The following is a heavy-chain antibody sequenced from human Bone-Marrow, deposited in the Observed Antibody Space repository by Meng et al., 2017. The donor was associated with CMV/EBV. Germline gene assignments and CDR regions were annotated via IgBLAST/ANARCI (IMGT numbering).Heavy chain of an antibody. V-gene: IGHV3-23*01. CDR1: GFTFSSYA. Sequence: GESLKISCAASGFTFSSYAMSWVRQAPGKGLEWVSAISGSGGSTYYADSVKGRFTISRDNAKNSLYLQMNSLRAEDTAVYYCARVPRIYSGGLDYWGQGTLVTVSS. J-gene: IGHJ4*02. D-gene: IGHD1-26*01. CDR3: ARVPRIYSGGLDY. CDR2: ISGSGGST.